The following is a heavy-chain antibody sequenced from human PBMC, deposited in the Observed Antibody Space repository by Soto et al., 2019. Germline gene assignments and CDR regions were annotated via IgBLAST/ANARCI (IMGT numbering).Heavy chain of an antibody. J-gene: IGHJ4*02. Sequence: EVQLLESGGGLVQPGGSLRLSCAASGFTFSMSAMSWVRQAPGKGLEWVSTTGLNGRTTYYADSVKGRFTVSRDNSKNTLDLQINSLRAEDTAVYYCATVHSTSRSFDYWGQGTLVTVSS. CDR1: GFTFSMSA. D-gene: IGHD6-6*01. CDR2: TGLNGRTT. V-gene: IGHV3-23*01. CDR3: ATVHSTSRSFDY.